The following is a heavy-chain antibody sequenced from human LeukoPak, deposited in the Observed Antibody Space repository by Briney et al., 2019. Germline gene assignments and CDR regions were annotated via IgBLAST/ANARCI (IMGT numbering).Heavy chain of an antibody. CDR1: GGSFSGYY. D-gene: IGHD4-17*01. Sequence: SETLSLTCAVYGGSFSGYYWSWIRQPPGKGLEWIGYIYYSGSTNYNPSLKSRVTISVDTSKNQFSLKLSSVTAADTAVYYCARERAVTTYYYFDYWGQGTLVTVSS. CDR2: IYYSGST. V-gene: IGHV4-59*01. CDR3: ARERAVTTYYYFDY. J-gene: IGHJ4*02.